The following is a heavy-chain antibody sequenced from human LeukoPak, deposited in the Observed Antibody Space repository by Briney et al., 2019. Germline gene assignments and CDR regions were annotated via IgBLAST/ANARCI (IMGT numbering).Heavy chain of an antibody. CDR1: GDSVSSKSAA. CDR3: ARVELLYCGGDCSPANYFDY. V-gene: IGHV6-1*01. D-gene: IGHD2-21*02. CDR2: TYYRSKWYN. J-gene: IGHJ4*02. Sequence: PSQTLSLTCAISGDSVSSKSAAWNWIRQSPSRGLEWLGRTYYRSKWYNDYAVSVKSRITINPDTSKNQFSLQLNSVTPEDTAVYYCARVELLYCGGDCSPANYFDYWGQGTLVTVSS.